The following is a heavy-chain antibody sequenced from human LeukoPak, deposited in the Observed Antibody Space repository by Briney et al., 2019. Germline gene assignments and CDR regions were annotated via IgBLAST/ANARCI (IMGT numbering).Heavy chain of an antibody. CDR2: IYYSGST. J-gene: IGHJ5*02. CDR3: ARASCSGGSCYLRVYSAWFDP. CDR1: GGSVSSGSYY. Sequence: PSETLSLTCTVSGGSVSSGSYYWRWIRQPPGKGLEWLGDIYYSGSTNYNPSLKSRVTISVDTSKNQFSLKLSSVTAADTAVYYCARASCSGGSCYLRVYSAWFDPWGQGTLVTVSS. D-gene: IGHD2-15*01. V-gene: IGHV4-61*01.